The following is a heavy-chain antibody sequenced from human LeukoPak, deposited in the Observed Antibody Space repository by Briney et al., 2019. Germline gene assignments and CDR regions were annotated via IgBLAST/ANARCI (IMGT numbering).Heavy chain of an antibody. CDR3: ARTDYSGYYFDY. CDR1: GGSISSSNW. Sequence: SETLSLTCAVSGGSISSSNWWSWVRQPPGKGLEWIGEIYHSGSTNYNPSLKSRVTISVDKSRNQFSLKLSSVTAADTAVYYCARTDYSGYYFDYWGQGTLVTVSS. D-gene: IGHD4/OR15-4a*01. J-gene: IGHJ4*02. V-gene: IGHV4-4*02. CDR2: IYHSGST.